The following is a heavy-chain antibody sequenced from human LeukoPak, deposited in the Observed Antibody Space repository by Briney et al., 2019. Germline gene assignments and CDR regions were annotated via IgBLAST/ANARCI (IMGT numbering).Heavy chain of an antibody. D-gene: IGHD4-11*01. CDR1: GFTFSSYG. CDR3: AKDRSYSNPLFDY. V-gene: IGHV3-30*02. J-gene: IGHJ4*02. CDR2: IRYDGSNK. Sequence: GGSLRLSCAAYGFTFSSYGMHWVRQAPGKGLEWVAFIRYDGSNKYYADSVKGRFTISRDNSKNTLYLQMNSLRAEDTAVYYCAKDRSYSNPLFDYWGQGTLVTVSS.